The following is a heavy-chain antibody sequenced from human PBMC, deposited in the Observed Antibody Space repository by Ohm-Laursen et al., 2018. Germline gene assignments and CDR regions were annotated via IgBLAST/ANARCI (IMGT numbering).Heavy chain of an antibody. D-gene: IGHD7-27*01. CDR2: INHSGST. V-gene: IGHV4-38-2*01. Sequence: PSQTLSLTCAVSGYSVSSGYYWGWIRQPPGKGLEWIGNINHSGSTYSNPSLKSRVTMSLDTSKNQFSLKLSSVTAADTAVYYCARAWAYWGQGILVTVSS. CDR1: GYSVSSGYY. J-gene: IGHJ4*02. CDR3: ARAWAY.